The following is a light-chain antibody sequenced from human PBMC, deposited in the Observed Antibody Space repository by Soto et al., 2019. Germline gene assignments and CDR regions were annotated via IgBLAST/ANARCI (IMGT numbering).Light chain of an antibody. CDR2: AAS. CDR1: QGINNY. Sequence: DIRMTQSPPSLSASVGAKITITSRASQGINNYLAWYQKKPGEVPKLLIYAASTLQSGVSSRFSGSGSGTVFTLTINSLQPEDVGSYYCQKYNSVPRTFGQGTKVEIK. J-gene: IGKJ1*01. CDR3: QKYNSVPRT. V-gene: IGKV1-27*01.